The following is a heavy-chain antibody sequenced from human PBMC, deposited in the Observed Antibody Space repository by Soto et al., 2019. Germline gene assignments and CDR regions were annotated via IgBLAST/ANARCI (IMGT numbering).Heavy chain of an antibody. CDR3: ATGNHGYAYH. CDR1: GYSFTSYW. D-gene: IGHD1-1*01. V-gene: IGHV5-51*01. J-gene: IGHJ5*02. Sequence: PGESLKISCKGSGYSFTSYWIGWVRQMPGKGLDWMGIIYPGNSDTRYGPPFQGQVTISADKSVSTAYLQWSTLKASDTAMYYCATGNHGYAYHWGQGTLVTVSS. CDR2: IYPGNSDT.